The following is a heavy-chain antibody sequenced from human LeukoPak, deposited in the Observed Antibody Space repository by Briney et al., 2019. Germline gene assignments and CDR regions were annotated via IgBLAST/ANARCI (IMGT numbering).Heavy chain of an antibody. Sequence: TLSLTCAVYGGSFSGYYWSWIRQPPGKALEWLARIDWDDDKYYSTSLKTRLTISKDTSKNQVVLTMTNMDPVDTATYYCARIRISSSWRPPDYWGQGTLVTVSS. CDR1: GGSFSGYY. D-gene: IGHD6-13*01. CDR3: ARIRISSSWRPPDY. J-gene: IGHJ4*02. CDR2: IDWDDDK. V-gene: IGHV2-70*11.